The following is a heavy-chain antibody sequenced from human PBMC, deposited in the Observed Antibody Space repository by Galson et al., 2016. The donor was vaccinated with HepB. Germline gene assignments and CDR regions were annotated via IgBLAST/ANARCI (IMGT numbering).Heavy chain of an antibody. CDR2: ISSGGSTK. D-gene: IGHD3-22*01. J-gene: IGHJ3*02. CDR3: TRDYYDNSGHYSGAFDI. V-gene: IGHV3-48*04. Sequence: SLRLSCAASGFIFSDCSMNWVRQTPGKGLEWLSYISSGGSTKIYAESVKGRFTLSRDNTKNSLYLQVNSLRAEDTAVYYCTRDYYDNSGHYSGAFDIWGQGTKVTVSS. CDR1: GFIFSDCS.